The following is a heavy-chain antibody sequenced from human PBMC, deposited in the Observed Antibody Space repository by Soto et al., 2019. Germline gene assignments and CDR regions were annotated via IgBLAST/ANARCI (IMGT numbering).Heavy chain of an antibody. D-gene: IGHD3-3*01. CDR1: GYSFTSYW. CDR3: ARAIRDFWSGCGYGMDV. Sequence: EVQLVQSGAEVKKPGESLKISCKGSGYSFTSYWIGWVRQMPGKGLEWMGIIYPGDSDTRYSPSLQGQVTISADKSISTVYLQWSSLKASDTAMYYCARAIRDFWSGCGYGMDVWGQGTTVTVSS. J-gene: IGHJ6*02. V-gene: IGHV5-51*01. CDR2: IYPGDSDT.